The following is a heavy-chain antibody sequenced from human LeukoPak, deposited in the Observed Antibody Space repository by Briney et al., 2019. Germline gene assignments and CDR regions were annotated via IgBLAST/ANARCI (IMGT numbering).Heavy chain of an antibody. CDR2: ISSTGGST. CDR3: VKAPRTTVVGFDI. D-gene: IGHD4-23*01. CDR1: GFTFSSYA. V-gene: IGHV3-64D*09. Sequence: GGSLRLSCSASGFTFSSYAMHWVRQAPGKGLEYVSAISSTGGSTYYADPVKGRFTISRDNSKNTLYLQMSSLRAEDTSVYYCVKAPRTTVVGFDIWGQGTMVTVSS. J-gene: IGHJ3*02.